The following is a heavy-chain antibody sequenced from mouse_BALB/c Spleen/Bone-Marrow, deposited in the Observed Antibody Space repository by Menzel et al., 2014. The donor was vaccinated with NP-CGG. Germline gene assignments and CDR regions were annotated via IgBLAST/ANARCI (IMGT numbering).Heavy chain of an antibody. Sequence: VQLQQSGPELVKPGASVKMSCKASGYTFTSYVMHWVKQKPGQGLEWIGYINPYNDGTKYNEKFKGKATLTSDKSSSTAYMELSSLTSEDSAVHYCARSGRYDGFAYWGQGTLVTVSA. J-gene: IGHJ3*01. D-gene: IGHD2-14*01. CDR2: INPYNDGT. CDR1: GYTFTSYV. V-gene: IGHV1-14*01. CDR3: ARSGRYDGFAY.